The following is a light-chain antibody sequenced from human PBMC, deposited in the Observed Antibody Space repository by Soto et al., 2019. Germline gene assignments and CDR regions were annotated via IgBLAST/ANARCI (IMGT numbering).Light chain of an antibody. V-gene: IGKV3-20*01. CDR2: GAS. Sequence: IVLTQSPGTLSMSPGERATLSCRPSQSVSSSYLAWYQLKPGQAPRLLIYGASSRATGIPDRFSGSGSGTDFTLTISRLEPEDFAVYYCQQYGSSPWTVGQGTKVDNK. CDR1: QSVSSSY. CDR3: QQYGSSPWT. J-gene: IGKJ1*01.